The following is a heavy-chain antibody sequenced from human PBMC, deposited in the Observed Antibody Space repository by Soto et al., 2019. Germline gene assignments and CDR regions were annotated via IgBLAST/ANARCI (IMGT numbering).Heavy chain of an antibody. D-gene: IGHD5-18*01. CDR3: AKTWGYNYDY. Sequence: RRLSCAASGFTFSSYAMSWVRQAPGKGLEWVSTISDSGISTSYADSVKGRFTLSRDNSQKTLYLQMNSLRAEDTALYYCAKTWGYNYDYWGQGTLVTVSS. CDR2: ISDSGIST. CDR1: GFTFSSYA. J-gene: IGHJ4*02. V-gene: IGHV3-23*01.